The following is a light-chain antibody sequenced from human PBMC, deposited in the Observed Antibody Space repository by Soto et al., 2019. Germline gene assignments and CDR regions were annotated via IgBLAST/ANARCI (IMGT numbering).Light chain of an antibody. V-gene: IGKV3-20*01. CDR1: QSLNTRS. CDR2: GAS. J-gene: IGKJ1*01. CDR3: HQYVTSPQT. Sequence: EIVLTQSPGTLSLSPGDGATLSCRASQSLNTRSIAWYQQQPGQAPRVLIYGASTRAAGIPDRFSGSWSRTVFLLTITRLQPDDFAVYYCHQYVTSPQTFGQGTKVEV.